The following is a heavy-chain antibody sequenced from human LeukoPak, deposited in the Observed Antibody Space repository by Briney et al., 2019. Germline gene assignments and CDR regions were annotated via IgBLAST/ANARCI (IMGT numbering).Heavy chain of an antibody. V-gene: IGHV3-21*01. CDR2: ISSSSSYI. D-gene: IGHD2-2*02. CDR1: GFTFSSYS. Sequence: PGGSLRLSCAASGFTFSSYSMNWVRQAPGKGLEWVSSISSSSSYIYYADSVKGRFTIYRDNAKNSLYLQMNSLRAEDTAVYYCARSCSSTSCHMNWGQGTLVTVSS. CDR3: ARSCSSTSCHMN. J-gene: IGHJ4*02.